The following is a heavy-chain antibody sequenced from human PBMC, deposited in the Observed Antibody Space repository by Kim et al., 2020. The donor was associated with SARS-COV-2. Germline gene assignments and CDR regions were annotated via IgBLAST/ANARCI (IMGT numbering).Heavy chain of an antibody. CDR2: INTNTGNP. CDR1: GYTFTSYA. D-gene: IGHD3-10*01. V-gene: IGHV7-4-1*02. J-gene: IGHJ6*03. Sequence: ASVKVSCKASGYTFTSYAMNWVRQAPGQGLEWMGWINTNTGNPTYAQGFTGRFVISLDTSVSTAYLQISSLKAEDTAVYYCARDFVLWFGESLNYYYYMDVWGKGTTVTVSS. CDR3: ARDFVLWFGESLNYYYYMDV.